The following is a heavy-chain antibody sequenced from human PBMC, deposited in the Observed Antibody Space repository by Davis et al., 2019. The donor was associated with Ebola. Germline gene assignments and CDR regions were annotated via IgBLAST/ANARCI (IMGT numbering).Heavy chain of an antibody. CDR3: ARDDYYDSSGFNIGEY. Sequence: GESLKISCAASGFTFSSYWMHWVRQAPGKGLVWVSRINSDGSGTNYADSVKGRFRVSRDNSKNTFYLQMDSLRAEDTATYYCARDDYYDSSGFNIGEYWGQGTPVTVSS. V-gene: IGHV3-74*01. J-gene: IGHJ1*01. CDR2: INSDGSGT. D-gene: IGHD3-22*01. CDR1: GFTFSSYW.